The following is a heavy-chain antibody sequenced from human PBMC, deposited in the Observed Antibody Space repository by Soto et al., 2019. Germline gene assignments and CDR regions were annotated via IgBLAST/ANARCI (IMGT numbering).Heavy chain of an antibody. CDR3: ARATPLRGKAAAGYFDY. V-gene: IGHV3-7*01. D-gene: IGHD6-13*01. J-gene: IGHJ4*02. Sequence: PGGSLRLSCAASGFTFSSYWNSWVRQAPGKGLEWVANIKQDGSEKYYVDSVKGRFTISRDNAKNSLYLQMNSLRAEDTAVYYCARATPLRGKAAAGYFDYWGQGTLVTVSS. CDR2: IKQDGSEK. CDR1: GFTFSSYW.